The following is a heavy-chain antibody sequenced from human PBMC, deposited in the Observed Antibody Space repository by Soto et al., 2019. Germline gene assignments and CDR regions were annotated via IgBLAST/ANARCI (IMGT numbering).Heavy chain of an antibody. V-gene: IGHV4-39*01. Sequence: QVQVQESGPGLVKPSETLSLTCTVSGGSITSGSFYWGWVRHSPGKGLEWIGSIYYSGSVYYNPSLESRVTISADVSRDEFSLKLNSVTAADTAVYYCARHGTALTAVNWFVSWGHGTLVTVSS. CDR3: ARHGTALTAVNWFVS. J-gene: IGHJ5*01. CDR1: GGSITSGSFY. D-gene: IGHD2-21*02. CDR2: IYYSGSV.